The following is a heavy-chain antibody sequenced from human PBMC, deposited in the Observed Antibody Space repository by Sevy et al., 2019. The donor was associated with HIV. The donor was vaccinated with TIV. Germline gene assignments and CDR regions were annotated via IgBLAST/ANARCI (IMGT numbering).Heavy chain of an antibody. V-gene: IGHV3-48*01. Sequence: QLGGSLRLSCAASGFTFSSYSMNWVRQAPGKGLEWVSYISSSSSTIYYADSVKGRFTISRDNAKNSLYLQMNSLRAEDTAVYYCARDRPLDYWGQGTLVTVSS. J-gene: IGHJ4*02. CDR1: GFTFSSYS. CDR3: ARDRPLDY. CDR2: ISSSSSTI.